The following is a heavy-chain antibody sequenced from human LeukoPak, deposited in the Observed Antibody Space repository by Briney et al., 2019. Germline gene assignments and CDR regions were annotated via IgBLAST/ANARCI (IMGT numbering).Heavy chain of an antibody. J-gene: IGHJ4*02. CDR1: GGTFSSYA. D-gene: IGHD3-22*01. V-gene: IGHV1-69*01. CDR2: IIPIFGTA. CDR3: ARVPDYYDSSGYLDY. Sequence: SVKVSCKASGGTFSSYAISWVRQAPGQGLEWMGGIIPIFGTANYAQKFQGRVTITADESTSTAYMELSSLRSEDTAVYYCARVPDYYDSSGYLDYWGQGTLVTVSS.